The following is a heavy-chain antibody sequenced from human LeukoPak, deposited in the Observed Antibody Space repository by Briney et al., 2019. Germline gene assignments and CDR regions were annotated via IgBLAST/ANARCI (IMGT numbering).Heavy chain of an antibody. D-gene: IGHD6-19*01. CDR2: IIPILGIA. CDR3: ASMGLGVAGKTYYFDY. CDR1: GGAFSSYA. Sequence: SVKFSCKASGGAFSSYAISWVRQAPGQGIEWMGRIIPILGIANSAQKFQGRVTITADKSTSTAYMELSSVRAGDTAVYYCASMGLGVAGKTYYFDYWGEGTLVTVSS. J-gene: IGHJ4*02. V-gene: IGHV1-69*04.